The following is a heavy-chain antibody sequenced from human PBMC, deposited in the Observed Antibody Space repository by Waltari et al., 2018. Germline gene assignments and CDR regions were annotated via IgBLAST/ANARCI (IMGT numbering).Heavy chain of an antibody. CDR2: LYFSGST. J-gene: IGHJ5*01. Sequence: QLQLQESGPRLVKVSETLSLTCTVSGGSINSSTYLWGWIRQPPGRGLEWMGSLYFSGSTSYNACRKGRFTLSVDTSKNQCALKLTSVTVADTAVYYCALHGPTTAIDNWFDSWGQGTLVTVSS. D-gene: IGHD4-17*01. CDR1: GGSINSSTYL. V-gene: IGHV4-39*01. CDR3: ALHGPTTAIDNWFDS.